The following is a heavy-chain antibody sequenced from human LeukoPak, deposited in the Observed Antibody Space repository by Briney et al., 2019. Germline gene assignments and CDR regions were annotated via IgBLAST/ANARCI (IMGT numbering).Heavy chain of an antibody. Sequence: PGGSLRLSCAASGFSVSSNYLSWVRQAPGKGLEWVSVLYGTSKTYYADSVKGRFTISRDNSKNTLYLQMNSLRAEDTAVYYCARENCGGGYCYDPYCFDYWGQGTLVTVSP. CDR1: GFSVSSNY. CDR3: ARENCGGGYCYDPYCFDY. CDR2: LYGTSKT. D-gene: IGHD2-15*01. J-gene: IGHJ4*02. V-gene: IGHV3-66*01.